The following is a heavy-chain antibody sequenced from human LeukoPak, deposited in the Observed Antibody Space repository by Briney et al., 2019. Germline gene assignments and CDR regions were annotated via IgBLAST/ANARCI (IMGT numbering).Heavy chain of an antibody. CDR2: IRYDGSNK. J-gene: IGHJ4*02. Sequence: GGSLRLSCAASGFTFSSYGMHWVRQAPGKGLEWVAFIRYDGSNKYYADSVKGRFTISRDNSKNTLYLQMNSLRAEDTAVYYCATNKYSGSYSKAGGYWGQGTLVTVSS. D-gene: IGHD1-26*01. V-gene: IGHV3-30*02. CDR3: ATNKYSGSYSKAGGY. CDR1: GFTFSSYG.